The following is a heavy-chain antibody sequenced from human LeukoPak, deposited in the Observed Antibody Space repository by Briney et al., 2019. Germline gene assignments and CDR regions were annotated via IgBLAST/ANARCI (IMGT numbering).Heavy chain of an antibody. CDR3: AKGFGVVIKYFDY. D-gene: IGHD3-3*01. CDR2: IRSDGSNK. J-gene: IGHJ4*02. Sequence: GGSLRLSCAASGFTFSSYGMDWVRQAPGKGLEWVAFIRSDGSNKYYADSVKGRFTISRDNSKDTLYLQMSSLRAEDTAVYYCAKGFGVVIKYFDYWGQGILVTVSS. V-gene: IGHV3-30*02. CDR1: GFTFSSYG.